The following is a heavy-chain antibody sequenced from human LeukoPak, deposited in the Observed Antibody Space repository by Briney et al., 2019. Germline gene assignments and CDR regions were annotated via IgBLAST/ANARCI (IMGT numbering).Heavy chain of an antibody. CDR3: ARDMGSGSLHY. V-gene: IGHV1-3*04. Sequence: GASVKVSCKASGYTFTTYAIHWVRQAPGQRLAWLGWINTGNGDTRYSQTFQGRVTITRDTSASTAYMELSSLRPEDTAMYYCARDMGSGSLHYWGQGTLVTVSS. D-gene: IGHD1-26*01. CDR1: GYTFTTYA. J-gene: IGHJ4*02. CDR2: INTGNGDT.